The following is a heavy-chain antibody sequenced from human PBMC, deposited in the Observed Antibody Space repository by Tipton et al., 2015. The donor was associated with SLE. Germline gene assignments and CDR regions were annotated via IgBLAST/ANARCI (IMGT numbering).Heavy chain of an antibody. V-gene: IGHV4-39*07. CDR2: FYYRGNT. Sequence: LRLSCTVSGGSISSSSHYWGWIRQPPGKGLEWIGSFYYRGNTYYNPSLKSRVTISVDTSKNQFSLRLTSVTAADTAVYYCARVPTHCSGGSCATPDLWGRGTLVTVPS. CDR1: GGSISSSSHY. D-gene: IGHD2-15*01. J-gene: IGHJ2*01. CDR3: ARVPTHCSGGSCATPDL.